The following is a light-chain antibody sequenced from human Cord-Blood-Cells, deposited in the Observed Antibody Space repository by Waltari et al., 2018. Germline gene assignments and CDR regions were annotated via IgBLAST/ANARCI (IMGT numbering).Light chain of an antibody. J-gene: IGLJ3*02. CDR3: CSYAGSSTWV. Sequence: QSALTRPASVSGSPGQSITISCTGTSSDVGSYNLVSWYQQHPGKAPKLMIYEGSKRPSGVSNRFSCSKSGNTASLTISGLQAEDEADYYCCSYAGSSTWVFGGGTKLTVL. CDR2: EGS. CDR1: SSDVGSYNL. V-gene: IGLV2-23*01.